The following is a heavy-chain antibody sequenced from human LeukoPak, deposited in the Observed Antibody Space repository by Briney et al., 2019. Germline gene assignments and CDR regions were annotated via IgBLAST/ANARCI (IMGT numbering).Heavy chain of an antibody. Sequence: GGSLRLSCVASGFTFSGYEMNWVRQARGKGLEWVSYISPSGTTIYYADSVKGRFTISRDNAKNSLYLQMNSLRAEDTALYYCARDPRGYCGSSTCYYGLDVWGQGTTVTVSS. J-gene: IGHJ6*02. CDR2: ISPSGTTI. CDR1: GFTFSGYE. V-gene: IGHV3-48*03. D-gene: IGHD2-2*01. CDR3: ARDPRGYCGSSTCYYGLDV.